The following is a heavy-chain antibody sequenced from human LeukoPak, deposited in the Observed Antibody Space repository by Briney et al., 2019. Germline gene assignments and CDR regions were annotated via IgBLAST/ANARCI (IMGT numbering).Heavy chain of an antibody. V-gene: IGHV3-21*01. D-gene: IGHD6-6*01. Sequence: GGSLRLSCAASGFTFSSYSMNWVRQAPGKGLEWVSSISSSSSYIYYADSVKGRFTISRDNAKNSLYLQMNSLRAEDTAVYYCAREDSSSSTFDYWGQGTLVTVPS. CDR3: AREDSSSSTFDY. CDR2: ISSSSSYI. CDR1: GFTFSSYS. J-gene: IGHJ4*02.